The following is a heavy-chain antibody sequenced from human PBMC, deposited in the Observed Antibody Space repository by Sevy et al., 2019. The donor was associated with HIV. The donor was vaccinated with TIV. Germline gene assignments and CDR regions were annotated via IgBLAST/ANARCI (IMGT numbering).Heavy chain of an antibody. V-gene: IGHV3-7*01. D-gene: IGHD1-26*01. CDR1: GYTFSGYW. Sequence: GGSLRLSCAASGYTFSGYWMNWVRQAPGKGLEWVANIKQDGSDKHYVDSVKGRFTISRDNAKNSLYLQMNSLRVEDTAVYYCAQEQLGRFDSWCQGTLVTVSS. J-gene: IGHJ4*02. CDR3: AQEQLGRFDS. CDR2: IKQDGSDK.